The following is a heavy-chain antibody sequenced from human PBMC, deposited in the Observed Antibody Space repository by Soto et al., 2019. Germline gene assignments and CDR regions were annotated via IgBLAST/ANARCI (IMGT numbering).Heavy chain of an antibody. Sequence: PGGSLRLSCAASGFTFDDYSMHWVRQAPGKGLEWISLINWDGVSTYYADSVKGRFTISRDNRKNSLFLEMNSLRAEDTAVYYCARESEDLTSNFDYWGQGTLVTVSS. J-gene: IGHJ4*02. CDR3: ARESEDLTSNFDY. CDR2: INWDGVST. V-gene: IGHV3-43*01. CDR1: GFTFDDYS.